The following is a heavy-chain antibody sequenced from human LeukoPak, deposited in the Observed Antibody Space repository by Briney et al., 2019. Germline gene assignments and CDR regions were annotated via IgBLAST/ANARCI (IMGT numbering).Heavy chain of an antibody. V-gene: IGHV3-30*02. D-gene: IGHD3-22*01. Sequence: TGGSLRLSCAASGFTFDRFDMHWVRQAPGKGLQWVTFISYDGSDKYYADSVKGRFTISRDNSRNTLYLQMNSLGAEDTALYWCADDRDSGYYDMDVWGKGTTVTVSS. CDR2: ISYDGSDK. CDR3: ADDRDSGYYDMDV. J-gene: IGHJ6*03. CDR1: GFTFDRFD.